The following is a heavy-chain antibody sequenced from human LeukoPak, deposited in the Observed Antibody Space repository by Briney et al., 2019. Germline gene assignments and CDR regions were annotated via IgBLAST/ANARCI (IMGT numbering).Heavy chain of an antibody. CDR2: MYHSGST. V-gene: IGHV4-59*01. CDR3: ARDRDGDYILDA. D-gene: IGHD4-17*01. Sequence: SETLSLTCTVSGGSISTYYWSWVRQPPGKGLEWIGYMYHSGSTNYNPSLKSRVTISVDTSKNQFSLKLSCVTAADTAVYYCARDRDGDYILDAWGKGTTVTVSS. CDR1: GGSISTYY. J-gene: IGHJ6*04.